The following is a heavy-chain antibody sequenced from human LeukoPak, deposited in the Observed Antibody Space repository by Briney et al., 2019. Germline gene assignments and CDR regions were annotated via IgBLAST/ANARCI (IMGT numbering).Heavy chain of an antibody. Sequence: GASVKVSCKASGYTFTGYYMHWVRQAPGQGLEWMGGIIPIFGTANYAQNFQGRVTITADESTSTAYMELSSLRSEDTAVYYCARDRGWAGYSYGFYYWGQGTLVTVSS. CDR1: GYTFTGYY. D-gene: IGHD5-18*01. CDR2: IIPIFGTA. J-gene: IGHJ4*02. CDR3: ARDRGWAGYSYGFYY. V-gene: IGHV1-69*13.